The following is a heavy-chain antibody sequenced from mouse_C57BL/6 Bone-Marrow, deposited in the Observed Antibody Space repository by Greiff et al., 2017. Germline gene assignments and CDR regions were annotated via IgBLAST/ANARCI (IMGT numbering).Heavy chain of an antibody. CDR1: GYTFTSYW. J-gene: IGHJ4*01. V-gene: IGHV1-50*01. CDR2: IDPSDSYT. CDR3: ARCNYGSSYDAMDY. D-gene: IGHD1-1*01. Sequence: VQLKQPGAELVKPGASVKLSCKASGYTFTSYWMQWVKQRPGQGLEWIGEIDPSDSYTNYNQKFKGKATLTVDTSSSTAYMQLSSLTSEDSAVYYCARCNYGSSYDAMDYWGQGTSVTVSS.